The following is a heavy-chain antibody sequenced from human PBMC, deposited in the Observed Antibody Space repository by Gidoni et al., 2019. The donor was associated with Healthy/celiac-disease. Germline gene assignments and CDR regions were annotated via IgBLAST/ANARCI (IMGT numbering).Heavy chain of an antibody. Sequence: EVQLVESGGGLVKPGGSLRLSCAASGFTFSRYSMNWVRQAPGKGLEWVSSISSSSSYIYYADSVKRRFTISRDNAKNSLYLQMNSLRAEDTAVYYCATKLNVEWLFTEYFQHWGQGTLVTVS. V-gene: IGHV3-21*01. CDR2: ISSSSSYI. CDR3: ATKLNVEWLFTEYFQH. CDR1: GFTFSRYS. J-gene: IGHJ1*01. D-gene: IGHD3-3*01.